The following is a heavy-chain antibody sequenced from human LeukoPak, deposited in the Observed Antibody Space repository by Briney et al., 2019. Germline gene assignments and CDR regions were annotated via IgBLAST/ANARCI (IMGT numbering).Heavy chain of an antibody. V-gene: IGHV3-23*01. CDR2: VTGSGGST. Sequence: SGGSLRLSCAASGFTFSSYAMSWVRQAPGKGLEWVSGVTGSGGSTYYADSVKGRFIISRDNSKNTLYLQMNSLRAEDTAIYYCAKARYFDWLSDMDVWGKGTTVTISS. J-gene: IGHJ6*03. CDR3: AKARYFDWLSDMDV. D-gene: IGHD3-9*01. CDR1: GFTFSSYA.